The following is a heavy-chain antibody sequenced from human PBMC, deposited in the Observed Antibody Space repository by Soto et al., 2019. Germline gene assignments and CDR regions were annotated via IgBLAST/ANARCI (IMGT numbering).Heavy chain of an antibody. CDR1: GFTFSSYA. CDR3: ARDPRYDDSNSGSMDYYYYGMDV. Sequence: QVQLVESGGGVVQPGRSLRLSCAASGFTFSSYAMHWVRQAPGKGLEWVAVISYDGSNKYYADSVKGRFTISRDNSKNTRYLQMNSLRAEDTAVYYCARDPRYDDSNSGSMDYYYYGMDVWGQGTTVTVSS. V-gene: IGHV3-30-3*01. D-gene: IGHD4-4*01. CDR2: ISYDGSNK. J-gene: IGHJ6*02.